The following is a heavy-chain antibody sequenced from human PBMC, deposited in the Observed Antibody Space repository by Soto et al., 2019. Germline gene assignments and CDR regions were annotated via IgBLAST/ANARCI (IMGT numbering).Heavy chain of an antibody. CDR1: GGSISYNSYY. V-gene: IGHV4-39*02. CDR3: ARLVVVAPVANA. D-gene: IGHD2-2*01. CDR2: IFYTGTT. Sequence: SETLSLTCSVSGGSISYNSYYWGWIRQPPGKGLEWVGGIFYTGTTYYSPSLKDRVTISVDTSKNSFSPNLTSVTAADTAVYFCARLVVVAPVANAWGQGTLVTVSS. J-gene: IGHJ5*02.